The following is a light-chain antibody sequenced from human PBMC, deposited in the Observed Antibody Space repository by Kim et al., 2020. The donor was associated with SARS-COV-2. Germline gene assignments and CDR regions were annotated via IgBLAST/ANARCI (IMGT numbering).Light chain of an antibody. J-gene: IGLJ1*01. CDR2: DLS. CDR3: GSYRGSKTRGYV. V-gene: IGLV2-14*03. Sequence: QSALTQPASVSGSPGQSITIPCTGISSDVGVYNYVSWYQEHPGKAPKLMIYDLSKRPSGVSNRFSGSKSGNTASLTISELQAEDEADYYCGSYRGSKTRGYVFGTGTKVTVL. CDR1: SSDVGVYNY.